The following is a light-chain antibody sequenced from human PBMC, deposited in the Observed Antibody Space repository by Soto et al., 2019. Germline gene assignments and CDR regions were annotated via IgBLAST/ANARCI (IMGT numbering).Light chain of an antibody. CDR2: LTS. J-gene: IGKJ1*01. CDR1: QSVFSS. V-gene: IGKV3-11*01. CDR3: HQRQSWPRT. Sequence: ETVMTQSPATLSVSPGERATLSCRASQSVFSSLAWYQHKPGQAPRLLIYLTSNRAAGIPARFSGSGSETDFTLTISDVEPEDFAVYYCHQRQSWPRTFGQGSKVDIK.